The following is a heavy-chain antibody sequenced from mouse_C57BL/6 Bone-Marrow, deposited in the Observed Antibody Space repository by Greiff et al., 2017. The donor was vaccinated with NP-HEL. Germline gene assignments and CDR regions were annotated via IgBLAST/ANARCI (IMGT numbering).Heavy chain of an antibody. CDR2: INPSNGGT. CDR1: GYTFTSYL. J-gene: IGHJ4*01. Sequence: QVQLQQPGTELVKPGASVKLSCKASGYTFTSYLMHWVKQRPGQGLEWIGNINPSNGGTNYNEKFKSKATLTVDKSSSTAYMQLSSLTSEDSSVYYCARAGLLRAYYAMDYWGQGTSVTVSS. V-gene: IGHV1-53*01. D-gene: IGHD1-1*01. CDR3: ARAGLLRAYYAMDY.